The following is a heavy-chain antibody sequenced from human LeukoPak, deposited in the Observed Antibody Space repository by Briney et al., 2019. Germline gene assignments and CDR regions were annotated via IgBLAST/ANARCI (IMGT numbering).Heavy chain of an antibody. CDR3: ARDALPYDFWSGYNPDDAFDI. Sequence: GGSLGLSCAASGFTFSDYYMSWIRQAPGKGLEWVSYISSSGSTIYYADSVKGRFTISRDNAKNSLYLQMNSLRAEDTAVYYCARDALPYDFWSGYNPDDAFDIWGQGTMVTVSS. CDR1: GFTFSDYY. V-gene: IGHV3-11*04. D-gene: IGHD3-3*01. J-gene: IGHJ3*02. CDR2: ISSSGSTI.